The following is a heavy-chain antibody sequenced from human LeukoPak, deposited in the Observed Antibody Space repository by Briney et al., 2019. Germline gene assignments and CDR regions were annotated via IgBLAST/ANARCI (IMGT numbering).Heavy chain of an antibody. CDR3: VRDLVGGYYYVAFDY. J-gene: IGHJ4*02. D-gene: IGHD3-22*01. Sequence: QPGGSLRLSCAASGFNFSNYNMNWVRQAPGKGLEWVSYVSSRSTTIYYADSVKGRFTISRDNAKNSLYLQMNSLRDEDTAVYYCVRDLVGGYYYVAFDYWGQGTLVTVSS. CDR2: VSSRSTTI. V-gene: IGHV3-48*02. CDR1: GFNFSNYN.